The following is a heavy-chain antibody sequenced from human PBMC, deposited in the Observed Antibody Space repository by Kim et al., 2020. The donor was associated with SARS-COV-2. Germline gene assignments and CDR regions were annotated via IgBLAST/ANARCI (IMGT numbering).Heavy chain of an antibody. Sequence: SVKVSCKASGGTFSSYAISWVRQAPGQGLEWMGGIIPIFGTANYAQKFQGRVTITADESTSTAYMELSSLRSEDTAVYYCAAYYSGPGSYFSFDYWGQGTLVTVSS. CDR2: IIPIFGTA. CDR3: AAYYSGPGSYFSFDY. CDR1: GGTFSSYA. V-gene: IGHV1-69*13. J-gene: IGHJ4*02. D-gene: IGHD3-10*01.